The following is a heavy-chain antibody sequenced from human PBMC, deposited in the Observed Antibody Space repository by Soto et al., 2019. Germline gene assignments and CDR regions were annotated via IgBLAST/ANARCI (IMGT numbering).Heavy chain of an antibody. CDR2: ISAHNGNT. D-gene: IGHD1-1*01. Sequence: QVHLVQSGAEVKKPGASVKVSCQGSGYACTNYGITWVRQAPGQGLEWMGWISAHNGNTNYAQKLQGRVTVTRDTSTSTAYMELRSLRYDDTAVYYCARGRYGDYWGQGALVTVSS. CDR3: ARGRYGDY. CDR1: GYACTNYG. J-gene: IGHJ4*02. V-gene: IGHV1-18*01.